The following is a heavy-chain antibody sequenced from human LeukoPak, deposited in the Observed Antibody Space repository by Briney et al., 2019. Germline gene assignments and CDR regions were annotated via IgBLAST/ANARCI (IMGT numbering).Heavy chain of an antibody. V-gene: IGHV1-46*01. CDR2: VNPSGGST. CDR3: ARGGVGATTYVWFDP. Sequence: ASVKVSCKASGYTFTNYYIHWVRQAPGQGLECMGIVNPSGGSTSYAQKFQGRVTMTRDMSTSTVYMELSSLRSEDTAVYYCARGGVGATTYVWFDPWGQGTLVTVSS. CDR1: GYTFTNYY. D-gene: IGHD1-26*01. J-gene: IGHJ5*02.